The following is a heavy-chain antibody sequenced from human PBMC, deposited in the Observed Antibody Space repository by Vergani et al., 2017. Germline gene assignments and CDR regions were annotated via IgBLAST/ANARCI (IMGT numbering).Heavy chain of an antibody. CDR3: AKAGYCSSPSCYTEWDFDL. CDR1: GFTFDDYA. CDR2: ISWNSGSI. V-gene: IGHV3-9*01. J-gene: IGHJ2*01. D-gene: IGHD2-2*02. Sequence: EVQLVESGGGLVQPGRSLRLSCAASGFTFDDYAMHWVRQAPGKGLEWVSGISWNSGSIGYADSVKGRFTISRDNAKNSLYLQMNSLRAEDTALYYCAKAGYCSSPSCYTEWDFDLWGRGTLVTVSS.